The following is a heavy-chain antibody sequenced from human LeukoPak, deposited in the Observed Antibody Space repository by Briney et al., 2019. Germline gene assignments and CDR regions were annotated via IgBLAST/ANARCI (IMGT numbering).Heavy chain of an antibody. CDR1: GFTFSSYN. J-gene: IGHJ4*02. V-gene: IGHV3-21*01. D-gene: IGHD6-13*01. Sequence: PGGSLRLSCAASGFTFSSYNMNWVRQAPGKGLEWGSSIGSSSGYIDYAASVKGRFTISRDNAKNSLYLQMNSLRAEDTAVYYCARGGYGSTWYGNIDYWGQGTLVTVSS. CDR3: ARGGYGSTWYGNIDY. CDR2: IGSSSGYI.